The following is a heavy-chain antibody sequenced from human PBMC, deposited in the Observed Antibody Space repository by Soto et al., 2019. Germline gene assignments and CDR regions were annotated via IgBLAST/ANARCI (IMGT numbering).Heavy chain of an antibody. CDR2: ISSNGGST. D-gene: IGHD4-17*01. V-gene: IGHV3-64*01. Sequence: GGSLRLSCAASGFTFSSYAMHWVRQAPGKGLEYVSAISSNGGSTYYANSVKGRFTISRDNSKNTLYLQMGSLRAEDMAVYYCARSVFYGDPRFDYWGQGTLVTVSS. CDR3: ARSVFYGDPRFDY. CDR1: GFTFSSYA. J-gene: IGHJ4*02.